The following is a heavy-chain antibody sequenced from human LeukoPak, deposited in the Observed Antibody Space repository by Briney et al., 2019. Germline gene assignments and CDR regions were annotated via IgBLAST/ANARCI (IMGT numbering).Heavy chain of an antibody. CDR2: INPNSGGA. Sequence: ASVKVSCKASGYTFTSYYMDWVRQAPGQGLEWMGWINPNSGGANYAQKFQGRVTMTRDTSINTAYMEVSRLRSDDTAVYYCARGRDTKYGEYGSIDTWGQGTLVTVSS. D-gene: IGHD4-17*01. J-gene: IGHJ5*02. CDR3: ARGRDTKYGEYGSIDT. V-gene: IGHV1-2*02. CDR1: GYTFTSYY.